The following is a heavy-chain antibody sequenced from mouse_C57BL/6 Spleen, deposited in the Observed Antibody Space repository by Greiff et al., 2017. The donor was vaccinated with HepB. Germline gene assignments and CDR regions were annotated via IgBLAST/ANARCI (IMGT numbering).Heavy chain of an antibody. Sequence: EVMLQQSGPELVKPGASVKISCKASGYTFTDYYMNWVKQSHGKSLEWIGDINPNNGGTSYNQKFKGKATLTVDKSSSTAYMELRSLTSEDSAVYYCARFITTVVATDYWGQGTTLTVSS. V-gene: IGHV1-26*01. CDR2: INPNNGGT. J-gene: IGHJ2*01. CDR3: ARFITTVVATDY. CDR1: GYTFTDYY. D-gene: IGHD1-1*01.